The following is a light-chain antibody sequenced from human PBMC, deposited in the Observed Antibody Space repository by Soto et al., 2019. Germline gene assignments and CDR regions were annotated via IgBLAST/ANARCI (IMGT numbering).Light chain of an antibody. V-gene: IGKV3-15*01. Sequence: EIVVAQSPATLSVSPGERATLSCWASQSVGINLAWYQQKPGQAPRLLIYDASTRATGIPDRFRGSGSGTDFTLTISSLQSEDFAVYFCQQYDNWHPAYTFGQGTKLEIK. CDR2: DAS. CDR1: QSVGIN. J-gene: IGKJ2*01. CDR3: QQYDNWHPAYT.